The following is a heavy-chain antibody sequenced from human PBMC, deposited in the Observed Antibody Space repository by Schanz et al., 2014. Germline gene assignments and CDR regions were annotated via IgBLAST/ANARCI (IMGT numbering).Heavy chain of an antibody. CDR1: GFTFDDYT. D-gene: IGHD2-2*01. J-gene: IGHJ4*02. CDR2: VTWDGGYT. CDR3: AKVAPAATYLDS. Sequence: EVQLVESGGVVVQPGGSLRLSCAGSGFTFDDYTMHWVRQPPGKGLEWVSLVTWDGGYTYYADSVKGRFTISRDNAKNSLFLQMNSLSAEDTAVYYCAKVAPAATYLDSWGLGTLXTVSS. V-gene: IGHV3-43*01.